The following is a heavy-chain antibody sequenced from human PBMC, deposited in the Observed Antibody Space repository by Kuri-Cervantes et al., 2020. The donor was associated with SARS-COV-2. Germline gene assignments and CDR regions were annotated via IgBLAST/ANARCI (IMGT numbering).Heavy chain of an antibody. D-gene: IGHD2-15*01. CDR3: ARDASWALDL. Sequence: GGSLRLSCPASGFTFSSHSMRWVRQAPGKGLEWVATINQDGSEKYYVGSVRGRFTISRDNAKNSLYLQMNTLRAEDTAVYYCARDASWALDLWGQGTLVTSPQ. J-gene: IGHJ5*02. V-gene: IGHV3-7*05. CDR2: INQDGSEK. CDR1: GFTFSSHS.